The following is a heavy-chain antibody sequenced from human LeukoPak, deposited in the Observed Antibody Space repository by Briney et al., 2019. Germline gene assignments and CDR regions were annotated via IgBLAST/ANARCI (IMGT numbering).Heavy chain of an antibody. CDR3: ARDYYDGIGYYYEDY. CDR1: GFTFSSYG. V-gene: IGHV3-23*01. D-gene: IGHD3-22*01. CDR2: ISTSGGST. Sequence: TGGSLRLSCAASGFTFSSYGMSCVRQAPGKGLEWVSAISTSGGSTYYADSVKGRFTISRDNSKNTLSLQMNSLRAEDTAVYYCARDYYDGIGYYYEDYWGQGTLVTVSS. J-gene: IGHJ4*02.